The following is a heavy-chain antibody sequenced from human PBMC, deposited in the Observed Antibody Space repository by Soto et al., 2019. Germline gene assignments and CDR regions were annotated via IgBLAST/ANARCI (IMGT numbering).Heavy chain of an antibody. CDR2: ISGSGGST. J-gene: IGHJ4*02. Sequence: PGVSLRLSCAASGFTFSSYAMSWVRQAPGKGLEWVSAISGSGGSTYYADSVKGRFTISRDNSKNTLYLHMNSLGAEDTAVYYCAKYMSLGATFDSWGQGTLVTVSS. V-gene: IGHV3-23*01. CDR1: GFTFSSYA. CDR3: AKYMSLGATFDS. D-gene: IGHD1-26*01.